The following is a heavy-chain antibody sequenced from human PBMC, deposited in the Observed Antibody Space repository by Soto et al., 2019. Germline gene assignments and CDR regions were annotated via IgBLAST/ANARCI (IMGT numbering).Heavy chain of an antibody. CDR3: AGDAPTVPPSYYYYGMDV. V-gene: IGHV3-7*01. Sequence: GGSLRLSCAASGFTFSSYWMSWVRQAPGKGLEWVANIKQDGSEKYYVDSVKGRFTISRDNAKNSLYLQMNSLRAEDTAVYYCAGDAPTVPPSYYYYGMDVWGQGTTVTVSS. CDR2: IKQDGSEK. D-gene: IGHD2-2*01. CDR1: GFTFSSYW. J-gene: IGHJ6*02.